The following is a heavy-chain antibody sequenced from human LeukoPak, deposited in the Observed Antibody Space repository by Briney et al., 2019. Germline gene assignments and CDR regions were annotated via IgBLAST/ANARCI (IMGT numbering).Heavy chain of an antibody. Sequence: GASEKVSCKPSGYTFTGYYMHWVRQAPGQGLEWMGWINPNSGGTNYAQKFQGRVTMTRDTSISTAYMELSRLRSDDTAVYYCARVSGDGNGFDIRGQGTMVTVSS. D-gene: IGHD1-26*01. CDR3: ARVSGDGNGFDI. CDR2: INPNSGGT. CDR1: GYTFTGYY. V-gene: IGHV1-2*02. J-gene: IGHJ3*02.